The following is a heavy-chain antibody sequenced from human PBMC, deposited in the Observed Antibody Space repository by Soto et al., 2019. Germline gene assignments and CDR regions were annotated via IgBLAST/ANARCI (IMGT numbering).Heavy chain of an antibody. CDR2: IPNNGSP. CDR3: ASIRCGGES. J-gene: IGHJ4*02. Sequence: PSDTLCLTCSFSVCSVRTFSYQWSCIRQPPWKGLEWIGFIPNNGSPDYNPSLKSRVVVSIDRSKNQFSLKVNSVTAADTAVYYCASIRCGGESWGKANLVNVS. V-gene: IGHV4-61*01. D-gene: IGHD2-15*01. CDR1: VCSVRTFSYQ.